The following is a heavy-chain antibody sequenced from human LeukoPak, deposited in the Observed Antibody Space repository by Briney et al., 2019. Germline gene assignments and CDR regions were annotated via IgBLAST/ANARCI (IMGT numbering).Heavy chain of an antibody. V-gene: IGHV4-34*01. Sequence: SETLSLTCAVYGGSFSGYYWSWIRQPPGKGLEWIGEINHSGSTNYNPSLKSRVTISVDTSKNQFSLKLSSVTAADTAVYYCASPYTYYYDGRGTSKQYFQHWGQGTLVTVSS. D-gene: IGHD3-22*01. CDR3: ASPYTYYYDGRGTSKQYFQH. CDR2: INHSGST. CDR1: GGSFSGYY. J-gene: IGHJ1*01.